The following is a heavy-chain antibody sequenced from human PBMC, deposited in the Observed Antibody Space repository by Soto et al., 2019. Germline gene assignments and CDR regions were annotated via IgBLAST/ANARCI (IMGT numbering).Heavy chain of an antibody. D-gene: IGHD2-15*01. J-gene: IGHJ4*02. V-gene: IGHV4-59*02. CDR3: ARLRRSEYWDSGGYFDY. Sequence: QVLLQESDPGLLKPSETLSLSCTVSGVSVKSHHWTWIRQSPGGPLEWIGYVSSSGATHYRPSLSIRVTISVDSSQSQVLLGMTSVTAADTAIYYCARLRRSEYWDSGGYFDYWGQGTQVTVSS. CDR1: GVSVKSHH. CDR2: VSSSGAT.